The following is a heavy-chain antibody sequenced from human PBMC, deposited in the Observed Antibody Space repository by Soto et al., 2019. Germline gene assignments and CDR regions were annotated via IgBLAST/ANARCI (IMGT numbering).Heavy chain of an antibody. CDR1: GYTFTRYG. V-gene: IGHV1-18*01. CDR2: ISGYNGAT. J-gene: IGHJ6*02. Sequence: QGHLVQSGAEVKKPGAPVKVSCKPSGYTFTRYGISWARQGPGQELEWMGWISGYNGATNYAQNLQDRVTMTIVTATNSVYMELRSLTFDATAVYYCAKNGHTTYYYISLDVWGEGATVTV. CDR3: AKNGHTTYYYISLDV. D-gene: IGHD1-1*01.